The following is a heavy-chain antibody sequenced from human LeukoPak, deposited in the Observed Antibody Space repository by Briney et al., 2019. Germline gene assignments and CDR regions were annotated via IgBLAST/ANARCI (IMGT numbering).Heavy chain of an antibody. V-gene: IGHV1-18*01. D-gene: IGHD3-3*01. CDR3: ARTRIWSGYYVDY. Sequence: ASVKVSYTASGYTFTSYGISWVRQAPGQGLEWMVWITAYNGNTNYAQKLQGRVTITTDTSTSTAYRELRSLRSDDTAVYYCARTRIWSGYYVDYWGQGTLVTVSS. J-gene: IGHJ4*02. CDR1: GYTFTSYG. CDR2: ITAYNGNT.